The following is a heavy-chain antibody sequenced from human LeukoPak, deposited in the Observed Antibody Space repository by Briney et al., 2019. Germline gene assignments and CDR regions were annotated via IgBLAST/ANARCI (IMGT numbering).Heavy chain of an antibody. CDR2: ISASGNDI. J-gene: IGHJ6*03. Sequence: GGSLRLSCAASGFTYRDHYMTWIRQAPGKGLEWDSYISASGNDIYYADSVKGRFTISRDNSKNTLYLQVGSLRAEDMAVYYCASLVSTSTYHYMDVWGKGTTVTVSS. CDR3: ASLVSTSTYHYMDV. CDR1: GFTYRDHY. D-gene: IGHD3-22*01. V-gene: IGHV3-11*04.